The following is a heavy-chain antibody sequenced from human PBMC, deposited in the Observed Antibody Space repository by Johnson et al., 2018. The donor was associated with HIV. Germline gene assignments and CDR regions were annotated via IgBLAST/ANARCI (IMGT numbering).Heavy chain of an antibody. J-gene: IGHJ3*02. V-gene: IGHV3-48*04. CDR2: ISTSGSTI. CDR1: GLNFSDYG. Sequence: GQLVESGGGVVQPGRSVRLSCAASGLNFSDYGMHWVRQAPGKGLEWVSYISTSGSTIYYADSVKGRFTISRDNAKNSLSLQMNSLRAEDTAVYYCARDLLYSSSSTDAFDIW. D-gene: IGHD6-13*01. CDR3: ARDLLYSSSSTDAFDI.